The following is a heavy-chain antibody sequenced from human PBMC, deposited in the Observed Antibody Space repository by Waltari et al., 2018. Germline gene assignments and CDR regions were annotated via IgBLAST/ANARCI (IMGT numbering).Heavy chain of an antibody. V-gene: IGHV3-48*02. CDR1: GFTFNSAG. Sequence: EVQLVESGGGLVQPGGSLRLSCTASGFTFNSAGMHWVRQAPGKGLESVSYISSSSGFIYYADSVKGRFTISRDNAKNSVYLEMSGLRDEDTAVYYCARLPMGATKIAYWGQGTLVTVSS. CDR3: ARLPMGATKIAY. D-gene: IGHD1-26*01. J-gene: IGHJ4*02. CDR2: ISSSSGFI.